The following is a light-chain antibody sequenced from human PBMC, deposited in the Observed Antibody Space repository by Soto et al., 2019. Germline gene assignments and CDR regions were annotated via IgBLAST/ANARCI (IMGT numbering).Light chain of an antibody. J-gene: IGKJ1*01. Sequence: DIQMTQSPSSLSASVGDRVTITCRASQSISSYLNWYQQKPGKAPKLLIYAASSLQSGVPSRFSGSGSGTYFTLTISSLQPEDFATYYCQQSYRTFGQGTKVDIK. CDR1: QSISSY. CDR2: AAS. CDR3: QQSYRT. V-gene: IGKV1-39*01.